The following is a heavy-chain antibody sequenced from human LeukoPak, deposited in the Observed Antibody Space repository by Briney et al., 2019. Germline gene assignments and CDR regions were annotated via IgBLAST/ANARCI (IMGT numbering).Heavy chain of an antibody. CDR3: ARQESWFDP. Sequence: GAPVKVSCKASGYTFTSYGISWVRQAPGQGLEWMGWINPNSGGTNYAQKFQGRVTMTRDTSISTAYMELSRLRSDDTAVYYCARQESWFDPWGQGTLVTVSS. D-gene: IGHD3-10*01. J-gene: IGHJ5*02. V-gene: IGHV1-2*02. CDR1: GYTFTSYG. CDR2: INPNSGGT.